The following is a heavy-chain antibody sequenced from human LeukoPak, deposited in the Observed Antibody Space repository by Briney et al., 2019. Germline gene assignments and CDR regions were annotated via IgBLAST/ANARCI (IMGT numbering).Heavy chain of an antibody. CDR3: AKGAVDCGGDCYVDY. D-gene: IGHD2-21*02. CDR2: ISYDGGVK. CDR1: GFTFSSYG. V-gene: IGHV3-30*18. Sequence: GGSLRLSCAASGFTFSSYGMHWVRQAPGKGLEGVAVISYDGGVKEYGDSVKGRLTISRDNSQNTLYLQMNSLRADDTAVYYCAKGAVDCGGDCYVDYWGQGTLVTVSS. J-gene: IGHJ4*02.